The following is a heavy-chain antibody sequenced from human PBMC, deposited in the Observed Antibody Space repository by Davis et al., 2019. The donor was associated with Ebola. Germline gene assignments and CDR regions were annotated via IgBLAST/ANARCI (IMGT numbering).Heavy chain of an antibody. CDR1: GNSFSSHW. V-gene: IGHV5-51*01. CDR3: ASLRRSITGFDDGYDI. CDR2: IFTGDSDT. Sequence: GESLKISCQDSGNSFSSHWIGWVRQMPGKGLEWMGIIFTGDSDTRYRPSFRGQVTISADKSFKTAFLQWSSLKASDTARYYCASLRRSITGFDDGYDIWGQGTMVTVSS. D-gene: IGHD3-9*01. J-gene: IGHJ3*02.